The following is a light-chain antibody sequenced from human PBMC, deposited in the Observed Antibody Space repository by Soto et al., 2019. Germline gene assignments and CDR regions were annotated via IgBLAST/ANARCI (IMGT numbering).Light chain of an antibody. V-gene: IGLV4-69*01. CDR3: QTWGTGIVV. CDR2: VNSDGSH. J-gene: IGLJ2*01. CDR1: SGHSSYA. Sequence: QLVLTQSPSASASLGASVKLTCTLSSGHSSYAIAWHQQQPEKGPRYLMKVNSDGSHGKGDGIPDRFSGSSSGAERYLTISSLQSEDEADYYCQTWGTGIVVFGGGTKLTVL.